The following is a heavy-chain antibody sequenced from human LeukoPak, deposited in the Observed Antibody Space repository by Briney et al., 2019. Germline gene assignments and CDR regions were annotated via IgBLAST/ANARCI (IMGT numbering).Heavy chain of an antibody. Sequence: GASVKVSCKASGYTFTRYGISWVRQAPGQGLEWMGWISAYNGNTNYAQKVQGRVTMTTDTSTPTAYMELRSLRSDDTAVYYCARDWEMEATYFYDTSGNYHYWGQGTLVTVSS. CDR2: ISAYNGNT. D-gene: IGHD3-22*01. J-gene: IGHJ4*02. CDR3: ARDWEMEATYFYDTSGNYHY. V-gene: IGHV1-18*01. CDR1: GYTFTRYG.